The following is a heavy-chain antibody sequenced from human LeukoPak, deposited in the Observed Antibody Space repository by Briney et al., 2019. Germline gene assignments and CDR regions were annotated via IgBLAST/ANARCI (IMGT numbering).Heavy chain of an antibody. CDR2: IYYRGST. CDR3: ASWGSSGWYDLAFDI. V-gene: IGHV4-59*01. Sequence: SETLSLTCTVSGGSISSYYWSWIRQPPGKGLEWIGYIYYRGSTNYNPSLKSRVTISVDTSKNQFSLKLSSVTAADTAVYYCASWGSSGWYDLAFDIWGQGTMVTVSS. D-gene: IGHD6-19*01. J-gene: IGHJ3*02. CDR1: GGSISSYY.